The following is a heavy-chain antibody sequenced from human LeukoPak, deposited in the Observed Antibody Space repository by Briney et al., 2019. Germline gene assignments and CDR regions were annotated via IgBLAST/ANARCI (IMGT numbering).Heavy chain of an antibody. J-gene: IGHJ4*02. D-gene: IGHD4/OR15-4a*01. CDR1: GGSISSSSYY. V-gene: IGHV4-39*07. CDR2: IYYSGST. CDR3: ARRAGAYSHPYDY. Sequence: SETLSLTCTASGGSISSSSYYWGWIRQPPGKGLEWIGSIYYSGSTYYNPSLKSRVTISVDTSKNQFSLKLSSVTAADTAVYYCARRAGAYSHPYDYWGQGTLVTVSS.